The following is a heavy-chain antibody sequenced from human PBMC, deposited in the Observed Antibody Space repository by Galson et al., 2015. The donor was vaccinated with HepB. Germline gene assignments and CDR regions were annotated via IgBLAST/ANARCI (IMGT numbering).Heavy chain of an antibody. J-gene: IGHJ4*02. CDR3: ARVGSGWAFDY. V-gene: IGHV5-51*01. Sequence: QSGAEVKKPGESLKISCKGSGYTFTNYWIGWVRQMPGKGLEWMGIIFLGDSDIKYSPSFQGQVTISADKSISTAYLQWSSLKASDTAMYFCARVGSGWAFDYRGQGTLVTVSS. CDR2: IFLGDSDI. D-gene: IGHD6-19*01. CDR1: GYTFTNYW.